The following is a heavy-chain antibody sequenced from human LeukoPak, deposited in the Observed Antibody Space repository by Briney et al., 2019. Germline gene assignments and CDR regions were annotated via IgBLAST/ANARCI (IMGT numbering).Heavy chain of an antibody. CDR2: INPNSGGT. J-gene: IGHJ4*02. D-gene: IGHD3-10*01. Sequence: VASVKVSCKASGYTFTASYIHWVRQAPGQGLEWMGWINPNSGGTNYAHRFLGRVAMTRDTSISTAYMELSRLRSDDTAVYYCARSPLGSYHSGFDYWGQGTLVTVSS. CDR1: GYTFTASY. V-gene: IGHV1-2*07. CDR3: ARSPLGSYHSGFDY.